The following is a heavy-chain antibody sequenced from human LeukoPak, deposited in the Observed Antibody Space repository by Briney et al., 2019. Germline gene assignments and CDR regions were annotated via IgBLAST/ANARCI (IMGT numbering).Heavy chain of an antibody. CDR3: ARDLPINYYDSSGYGDYFDY. Sequence: GGSLRLSCAASGFTFSSYAMHWVRQAPGKGLEWVAVISYDGSNKYYADSVKGRFTISRDNSKNTLYLQMNSLRAEDTAVYYCARDLPINYYDSSGYGDYFDYWGQGTLVTVSS. V-gene: IGHV3-30-3*01. D-gene: IGHD3-22*01. J-gene: IGHJ4*02. CDR1: GFTFSSYA. CDR2: ISYDGSNK.